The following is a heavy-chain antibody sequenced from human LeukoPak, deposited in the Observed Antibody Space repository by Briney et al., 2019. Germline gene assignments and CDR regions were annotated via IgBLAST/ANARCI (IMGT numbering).Heavy chain of an antibody. Sequence: GGSLRLSCAASGFTFSSYGMNWVRQAPGKGLEWVSGISGSGGSTYYADSVKGRFTISRDNSKNTLYLQMNSLRAEDTAVYYCARSGYSYGTTTFDYWGQGTLVTASS. CDR3: ARSGYSYGTTTFDY. V-gene: IGHV3-23*01. D-gene: IGHD5-18*01. CDR2: ISGSGGST. J-gene: IGHJ4*02. CDR1: GFTFSSYG.